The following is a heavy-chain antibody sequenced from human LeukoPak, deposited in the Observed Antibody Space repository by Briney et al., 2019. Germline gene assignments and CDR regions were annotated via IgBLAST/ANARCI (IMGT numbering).Heavy chain of an antibody. CDR3: AREFDGMDV. J-gene: IGHJ6*02. CDR2: ISHDGSNK. Sequence: GGSLRLSCAASGFTFSSYGMHWVRQAPGKGLEWVAVISHDGSNKYYADSVKGRFTISRDNSKNTLYLQMNSLRAEDTAVYYCAREFDGMDVWGQGTTVTVSS. V-gene: IGHV3-30*03. CDR1: GFTFSSYG.